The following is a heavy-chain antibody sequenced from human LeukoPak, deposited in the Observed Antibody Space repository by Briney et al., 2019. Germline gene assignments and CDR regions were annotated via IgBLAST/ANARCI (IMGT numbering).Heavy chain of an antibody. CDR2: IWYDGSNK. D-gene: IGHD5-18*01. CDR1: GFTFSSYG. V-gene: IGHV3-33*01. J-gene: IGHJ4*02. Sequence: GRSLRLSCAASGFTFSSYGMHWVRQAPGKGLEWVAVIWYDGSNKYYADSVKGRFTISRDNSKNTLYLQMNSLRAEDTAVYYCAYVYSYGLDFDYWGQGTLVTVSS. CDR3: AYVYSYGLDFDY.